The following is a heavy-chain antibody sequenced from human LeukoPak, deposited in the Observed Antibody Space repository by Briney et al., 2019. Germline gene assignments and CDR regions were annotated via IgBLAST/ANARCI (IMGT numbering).Heavy chain of an antibody. CDR2: MTPNRGNT. D-gene: IGHD6-13*01. J-gene: IGHJ3*02. V-gene: IGHV1-8*01. CDR3: ARVPGAGTSTFDI. CDR1: VETFTIND. Sequence: ASVTVTFKGTVETFTINDINWVRQATAQGLAGVGWMTPNRGNTGYPQQFQGRVTMTRNTSISTAYMELTDLRSEDTAVYYCARVPGAGTSTFDIWGQGTTVSVSS.